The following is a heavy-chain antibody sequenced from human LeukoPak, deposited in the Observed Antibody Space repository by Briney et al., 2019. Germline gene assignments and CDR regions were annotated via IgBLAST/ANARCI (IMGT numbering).Heavy chain of an antibody. CDR1: GYTFTGYY. CDR3: ARGDLTSIAARISFDY. D-gene: IGHD6-6*01. J-gene: IGHJ4*02. V-gene: IGHV1-2*06. CDR2: INPNSGGT. Sequence: ASVKVSCKASGYTFTGYYMHWVRQAPGQGLEWMGRINPNSGGTNYAQKFQGRVTMTRDASISTAYMELSRLRSDDTAVYYCARGDLTSIAARISFDYWGQGILVTVSS.